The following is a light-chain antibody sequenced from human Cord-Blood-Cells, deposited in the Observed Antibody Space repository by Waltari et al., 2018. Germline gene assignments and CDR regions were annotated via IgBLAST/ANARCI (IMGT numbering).Light chain of an antibody. J-gene: IGKJ4*01. CDR1: QDISNY. CDR3: QQYDNLLT. V-gene: IGKV1-33*01. Sequence: DIQLTQSPSSLSASVGDRVTITCQASQDISNYLNRYQQKQGKAPKLLIYDASNLETGVPSRFSGSGSGTDFTFTISSLQPEDIATYYCQQYDNLLTFGGGTKVEIK. CDR2: DAS.